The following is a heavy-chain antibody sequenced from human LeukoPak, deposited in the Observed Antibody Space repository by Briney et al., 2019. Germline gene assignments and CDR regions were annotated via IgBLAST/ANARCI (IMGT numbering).Heavy chain of an antibody. CDR2: ITPIIDSA. Sequence: GASVKVSCKTFGGTFRSHIFSWVRQAPGQGLEWMGKITPIIDSAKYSQKFRDRLTITGDPSTGTAFMELSSLTPEDTALYYCTRVNLRGSQYNWFDPWGQGTLVIVSS. J-gene: IGHJ5*02. V-gene: IGHV1-69*08. CDR3: TRVNLRGSQYNWFDP. CDR1: GGTFRSHI. D-gene: IGHD1-26*01.